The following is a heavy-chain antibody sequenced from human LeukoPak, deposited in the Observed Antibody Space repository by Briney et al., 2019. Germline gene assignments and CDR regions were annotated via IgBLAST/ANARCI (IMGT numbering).Heavy chain of an antibody. CDR3: ARDPGGSSWYNYYYYMDV. V-gene: IGHV3-48*01. CDR1: GFTFSSYS. CDR2: ISSSSSTI. Sequence: GGSLRLSCAASGFTFSSYSMNWVRQAPGKGLEWVSYISSSSSTIYYADSVKGRFTISRDNAKNSLYLQMNSLRAEDTAVYYCARDPGGSSWYNYYYYMDVWGKGTTVTVSS. J-gene: IGHJ6*03. D-gene: IGHD6-13*01.